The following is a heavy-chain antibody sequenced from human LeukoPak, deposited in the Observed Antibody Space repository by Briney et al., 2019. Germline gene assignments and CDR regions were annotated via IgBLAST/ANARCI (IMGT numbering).Heavy chain of an antibody. V-gene: IGHV3-30*02. J-gene: IGHJ3*02. CDR1: GFTFSSHG. CDR2: IPFDGSRQ. Sequence: GGSLRLSCVASGFTFSSHGMHWVRQAPGKGLEWMAFIPFDGSRQYYADSVKGRFIISRDNSKQTLYLQINNLRAEDTAVYYCAKAADNFDIWGQGTMVTVSS. CDR3: AKAADNFDI. D-gene: IGHD3-9*01.